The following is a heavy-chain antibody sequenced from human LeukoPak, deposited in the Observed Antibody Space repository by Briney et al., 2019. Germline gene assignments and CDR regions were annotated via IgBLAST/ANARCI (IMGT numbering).Heavy chain of an antibody. CDR1: GGTFSSYA. CDR2: IIPIFGTA. J-gene: IGHJ2*01. CDR3: ARGPRYYYDSSPYWYFDL. V-gene: IGHV1-69*13. Sequence: SVKVSCKASGGTFSSYAISWVRQAPGQGREWMGGIIPIFGTANYAQKFQGRVTITAHESTSTAYMELSSLRSEDTAVYYCARGPRYYYDSSPYWYFDLWGRGTLVTVSS. D-gene: IGHD3-22*01.